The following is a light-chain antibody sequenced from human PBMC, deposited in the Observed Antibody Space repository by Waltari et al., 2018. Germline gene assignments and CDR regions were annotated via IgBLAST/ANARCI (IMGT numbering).Light chain of an antibody. Sequence: QAVVTQEPSLTVSPGGTVTLTCGSSTGPVPSGHYPYWLQQKPGQAPRTLIYDSYIKQSWTPARFSASLVGGKAVLTLSGAQAEDEAKYYCWLAYTGGIVVFGGGTELAVL. CDR1: TGPVPSGHY. J-gene: IGLJ2*01. V-gene: IGLV7-46*01. CDR2: DSY. CDR3: WLAYTGGIVV.